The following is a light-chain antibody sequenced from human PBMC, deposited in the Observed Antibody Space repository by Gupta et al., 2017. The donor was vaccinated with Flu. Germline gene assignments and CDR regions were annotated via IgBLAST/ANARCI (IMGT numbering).Light chain of an antibody. CDR3: QQSYSDLQT. CDR1: QSISSY. Sequence: DIQMTQSPASLSASVGDRVTITCRASQSISSYLNWYQQKPGKAPKVLIYGASSLLSGVPSRFSGSGSGTDFTLTISSLQPEDFATYYCQQSYSDLQTVGGGTKVEIK. J-gene: IGKJ4*01. CDR2: GAS. V-gene: IGKV1-39*01.